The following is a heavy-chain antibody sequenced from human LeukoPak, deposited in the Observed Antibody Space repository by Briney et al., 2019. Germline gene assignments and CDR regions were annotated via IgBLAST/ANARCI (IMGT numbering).Heavy chain of an antibody. V-gene: IGHV1-2*02. CDR2: INPNSGGT. Sequence: ASVKVSCKASGCTFTGYYMHWVRQVPGQGLEWMGWINPNSGGTNYAQKFQGRVTMTRDTSISTAYMELSRLRSDDTAVYYCAREGVLGYCSSTSCYNFDYWGQGTLVTVSS. CDR3: AREGVLGYCSSTSCYNFDY. D-gene: IGHD2-2*02. J-gene: IGHJ4*02. CDR1: GCTFTGYY.